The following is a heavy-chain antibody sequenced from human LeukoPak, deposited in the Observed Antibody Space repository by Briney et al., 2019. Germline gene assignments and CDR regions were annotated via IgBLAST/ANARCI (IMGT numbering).Heavy chain of an antibody. CDR2: ISGSGGST. D-gene: IGHD1-26*01. J-gene: IGHJ4*02. Sequence: QPGGSLRLSCAASGFTFSSYAMSWVRPAPGKGLEWVSAISGSGGSTYYADSVKGRFTISRDNSKNTLYLQMNSLRAEDTAVYYCAKGRSGGSYYEAYWGQGTLVTVSS. CDR3: AKGRSGGSYYEAY. V-gene: IGHV3-23*01. CDR1: GFTFSSYA.